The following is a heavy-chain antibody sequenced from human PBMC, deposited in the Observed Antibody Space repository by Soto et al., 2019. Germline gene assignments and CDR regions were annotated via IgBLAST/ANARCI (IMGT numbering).Heavy chain of an antibody. V-gene: IGHV1-69*12. CDR3: ARGDATKIVVTTYYGMDV. J-gene: IGHJ6*02. D-gene: IGHD4-17*01. CDR1: GGTLSNYG. CDR2: IIPVFGTA. Sequence: QVQLAQSGAEVKKPGSSVMVSCMASGGTLSNYGISWVRQAPGQGLEWMGGIIPVFGTANYAQKFQGRVTITADESTTTVYMDVSSLRSDDTAVYYCARGDATKIVVTTYYGMDVWGQGTTVTVSS.